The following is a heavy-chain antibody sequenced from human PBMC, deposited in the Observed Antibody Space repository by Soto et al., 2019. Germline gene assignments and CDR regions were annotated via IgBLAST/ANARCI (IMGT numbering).Heavy chain of an antibody. Sequence: GGSLRLSCAASGFTFSSYAMSWVRQAPGKGLEWVSAISGSGGSTYYADSVKGRFTISRDNSKNTLYLQMNSLRAEDTAVYYCAKVSAAAVAGTLGDYWGQGTLVTVSS. V-gene: IGHV3-23*01. J-gene: IGHJ4*02. CDR2: ISGSGGST. CDR3: AKVSAAAVAGTLGDY. D-gene: IGHD6-19*01. CDR1: GFTFSSYA.